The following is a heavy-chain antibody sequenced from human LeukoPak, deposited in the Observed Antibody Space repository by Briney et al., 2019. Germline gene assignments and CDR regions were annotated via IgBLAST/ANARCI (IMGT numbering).Heavy chain of an antibody. D-gene: IGHD4-23*01. CDR1: GFTFSSYW. CDR2: IKQDGSEK. Sequence: GGSLRLSCAASGFTFSSYWMTWVRQAPGKGLEWVANIKQDGSEKYYVDSVKGRFTISRDNAKNSLYLQMNSLRAEDTAVYYCAKGGKGKFDYWAREPWSPSPQ. CDR3: AKGGKGKFDY. V-gene: IGHV3-7*03. J-gene: IGHJ4*02.